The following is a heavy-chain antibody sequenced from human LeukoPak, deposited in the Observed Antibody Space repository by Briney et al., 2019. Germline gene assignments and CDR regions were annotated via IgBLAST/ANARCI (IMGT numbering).Heavy chain of an antibody. CDR2: IIPIFGTA. Sequence: SAKVSCKASGGTFSSYAISWVRQAPGQGLEWMGRIIPIFGTANYAQKFQGRVTITTDESTSTAYMKQSSLRSEDTAVYSCARERQNYNGAGSYYSPGLNWFDPWGQGTLVTVSS. J-gene: IGHJ5*02. V-gene: IGHV1-69*05. CDR3: ARERQNYNGAGSYYSPGLNWFDP. CDR1: GGTFSSYA. D-gene: IGHD3-10*01.